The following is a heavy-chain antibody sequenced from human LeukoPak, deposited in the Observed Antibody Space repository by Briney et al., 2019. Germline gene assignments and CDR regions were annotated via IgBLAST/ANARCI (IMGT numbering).Heavy chain of an antibody. CDR3: ARAVSGGSSFFYMDV. Sequence: ASVKVSCKASGYTFTSYDIIWVRQAPGQGLEWMGWISPYNGNTNSAQKLQGRVTMTTDTSTSTAYMELRSLRSDDTAIYYCARAVSGGSSFFYMDVWGKGTTVTISS. V-gene: IGHV1-18*01. CDR1: GYTFTSYD. D-gene: IGHD2-15*01. CDR2: ISPYNGNT. J-gene: IGHJ6*03.